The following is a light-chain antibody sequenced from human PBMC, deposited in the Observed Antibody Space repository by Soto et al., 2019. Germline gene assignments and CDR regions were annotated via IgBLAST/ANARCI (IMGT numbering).Light chain of an antibody. Sequence: QPASVSGSPGQSITISCTGTSTDVGAYNYVSWYQQHPGKAPKIMIYEVSNRPSGVSNRFSGSKSGTTASLTISGLQAEDEADYYCSSYTTSSTYVFATGTKLTVL. CDR2: EVS. CDR3: SSYTTSSTYV. CDR1: STDVGAYNY. V-gene: IGLV2-14*01. J-gene: IGLJ1*01.